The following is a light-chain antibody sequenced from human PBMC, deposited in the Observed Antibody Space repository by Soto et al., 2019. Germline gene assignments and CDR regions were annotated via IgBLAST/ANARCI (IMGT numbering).Light chain of an antibody. CDR3: QQYYSTPWT. CDR1: QSVLYSSNNKNY. V-gene: IGKV4-1*01. Sequence: DIVMTQSPDSLAVSLGERATINCKSSQSVLYSSNNKNYLAWYQQKPGQPPKLLIYWASTRESGVPDRFSGSGSGTDFTLTISSLHSEDVAVYYCQQYYSTPWTFGQGTKVAIK. CDR2: WAS. J-gene: IGKJ1*01.